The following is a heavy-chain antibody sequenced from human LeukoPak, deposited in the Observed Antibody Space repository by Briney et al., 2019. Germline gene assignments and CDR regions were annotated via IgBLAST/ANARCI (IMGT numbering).Heavy chain of an antibody. V-gene: IGHV4-34*01. Sequence: SETLSLTCAVYGGSFSGYYWSWIRQPPGKGLEWIGEINHSGSTTYNPSLKSRVTISVDTSKNQFSLKLSSLTAADTAVYYCARNDFWSGYTFDYWGQGTLVTVSS. CDR2: INHSGST. J-gene: IGHJ4*02. CDR3: ARNDFWSGYTFDY. D-gene: IGHD3-3*01. CDR1: GGSFSGYY.